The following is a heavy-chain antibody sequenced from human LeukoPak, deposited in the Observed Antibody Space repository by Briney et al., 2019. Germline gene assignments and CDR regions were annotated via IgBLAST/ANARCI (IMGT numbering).Heavy chain of an antibody. CDR3: GRHDSFIPC. V-gene: IGHV3-23*01. Sequence: GGSLTPSCAASGFTFSDYAMTWVRQAAGKGLEWVSSISDTGRRTYYTDSVKGRFTISSDDSKKAVYLEMSTLRVEDTAIYFCGRHDSFIPCWGQGTMVTVSS. CDR1: GFTFSDYA. D-gene: IGHD3-16*02. J-gene: IGHJ4*02. CDR2: ISDTGRRT.